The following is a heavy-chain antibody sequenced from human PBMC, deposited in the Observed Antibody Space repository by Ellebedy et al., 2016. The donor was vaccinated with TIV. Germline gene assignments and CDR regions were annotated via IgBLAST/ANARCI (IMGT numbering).Heavy chain of an antibody. Sequence: GESLKISXAASGFTVSGYYMSWVRQAPGKGLEWVSVIYIGGSIYYADSVRGRFTISRDSSKNTLYLQMNSLRADDTAVYYCARGDGYNYFESWGQGTLVTVSS. V-gene: IGHV3-53*01. CDR1: GFTVSGYY. D-gene: IGHD5-24*01. CDR3: ARGDGYNYFES. CDR2: IYIGGSI. J-gene: IGHJ4*02.